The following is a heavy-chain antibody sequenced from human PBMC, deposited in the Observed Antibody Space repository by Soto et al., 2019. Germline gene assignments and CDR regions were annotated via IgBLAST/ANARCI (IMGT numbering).Heavy chain of an antibody. V-gene: IGHV1-18*01. CDR3: ARDAPTTAPEYYFDY. Sequence: GASVKVSCKASGYTFTSYGISWVRQAPGQGLEWMGWISAYNGNTNYAQKLQGRVTMTTDTSTSTAYMELRSLRSDDTAVYYCARDAPTTAPEYYFDYWGQGTLVTAPQ. J-gene: IGHJ4*02. D-gene: IGHD4-17*01. CDR2: ISAYNGNT. CDR1: GYTFTSYG.